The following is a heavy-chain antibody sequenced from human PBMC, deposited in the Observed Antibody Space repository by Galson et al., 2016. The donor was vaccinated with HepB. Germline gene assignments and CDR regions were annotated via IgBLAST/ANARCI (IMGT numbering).Heavy chain of an antibody. V-gene: IGHV1-8*02. Sequence: SCKASGYTFTNSDLHWVRQAPGQGLEWMGWVYPNSGSTGYAQKFQGRIIMTRNTSISTAYMDLSSLRSEDTAVYYCARYDQYFTYGLDVWGQGTTVTVSS. J-gene: IGHJ6*02. CDR1: GYTFTNSD. D-gene: IGHD2/OR15-2a*01. CDR3: ARYDQYFTYGLDV. CDR2: VYPNSGST.